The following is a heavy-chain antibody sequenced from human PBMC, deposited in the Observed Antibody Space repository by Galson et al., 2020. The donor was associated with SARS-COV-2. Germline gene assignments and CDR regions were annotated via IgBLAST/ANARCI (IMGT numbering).Heavy chain of an antibody. J-gene: IGHJ2*01. Sequence: QLGESLKISCAASGFTFSSYWMSWVRQAPGKGLEWVANIKQDGSEKYYVDSVKGRFTISRDNAKNSLYLQMNSLRAEDTAVYYCVRVRGDWFFDLWGRGTLVTVSS. V-gene: IGHV3-7*01. CDR2: IKQDGSEK. CDR1: GFTFSSYW. CDR3: VRVRGDWFFDL.